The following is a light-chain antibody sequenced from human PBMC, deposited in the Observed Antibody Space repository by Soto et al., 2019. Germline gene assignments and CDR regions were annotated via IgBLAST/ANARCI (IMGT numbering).Light chain of an antibody. CDR3: QKYGTPLFT. CDR2: GAS. Sequence: IVLTQSPGTLSLSPGERATLSCGASQSVTNNFLAWYQQKPGQAPRLLIYGASSRATGVPDRFSASGSGTDFTLTISRLEPGDFAVYYCQKYGTPLFTFGPGTKVDIK. J-gene: IGKJ3*01. CDR1: QSVTNNF. V-gene: IGKV3-20*01.